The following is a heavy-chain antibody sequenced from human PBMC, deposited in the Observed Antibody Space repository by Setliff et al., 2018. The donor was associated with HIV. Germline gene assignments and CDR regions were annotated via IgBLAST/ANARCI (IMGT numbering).Heavy chain of an antibody. V-gene: IGHV4-59*01. CDR1: GGSISIYY. Sequence: SETLSLTCTVSGGSISIYYWTWIRQSPGKGLEWIGYVHYSGSTRYNPSLKSRVTISVDTSKKKFSLKLTSMTATDTAVYYCASEKKAWSVSDSFYEYWGQGVPVTVSS. J-gene: IGHJ4*02. D-gene: IGHD3-3*01. CDR2: VHYSGST. CDR3: ASEKKAWSVSDSFYEY.